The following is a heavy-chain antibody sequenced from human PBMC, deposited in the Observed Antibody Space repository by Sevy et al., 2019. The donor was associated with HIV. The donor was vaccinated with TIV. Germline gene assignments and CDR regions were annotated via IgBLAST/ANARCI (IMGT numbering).Heavy chain of an antibody. CDR1: GFTFSSYA. J-gene: IGHJ3*02. V-gene: IGHV3-23*01. CDR3: TKVLLFDSFDI. CDR2: ISGSGGST. Sequence: GGSLRLSCAASGFTFSSYAMSWVRQAPGKGLEWVSTISGSGGSTYYADSVKGRFTISRDNSKNTLYLQMNSLRAEDTAVYYCTKVLLFDSFDISGQGTMVTVSS. D-gene: IGHD2-15*01.